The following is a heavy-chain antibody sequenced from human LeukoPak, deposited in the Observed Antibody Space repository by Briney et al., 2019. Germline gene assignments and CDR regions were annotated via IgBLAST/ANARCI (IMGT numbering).Heavy chain of an antibody. V-gene: IGHV3-23*01. D-gene: IGHD6-19*01. CDR1: GFTFSSYA. CDR3: AKSRAVAGRYYYYGMDV. J-gene: IGHJ6*02. Sequence: PGGSLRLSCAASGFTFSSYAMSWVRQAPGKGLEWVSAISGSGGSTYYADSVKGRFTISRDNSKNTLYLQMNSLRAEDTAVYYCAKSRAVAGRYYYYGMDVWGQRTTVTVSS. CDR2: ISGSGGST.